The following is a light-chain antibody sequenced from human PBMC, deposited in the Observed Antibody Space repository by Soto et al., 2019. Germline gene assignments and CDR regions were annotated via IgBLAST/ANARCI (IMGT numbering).Light chain of an antibody. J-gene: IGLJ3*02. CDR1: SSDVGYDNY. V-gene: IGLV2-14*01. Sequence: QSVLTQPASVSGSPGQSITISCTGTSSDVGYDNYVSWFQQHPGKAPKLMIYEVSRRPSGVSNRFSDSKSANTASLTISGLQAEDEADYYCTSHTASSTWVFGGGTKLTVL. CDR2: EVS. CDR3: TSHTASSTWV.